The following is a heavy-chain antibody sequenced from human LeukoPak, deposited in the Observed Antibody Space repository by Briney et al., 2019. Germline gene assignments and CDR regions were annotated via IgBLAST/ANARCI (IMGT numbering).Heavy chain of an antibody. J-gene: IGHJ4*02. CDR2: IYYSGST. Sequence: SETLSLTCTVSGDSISSYYWSWIRQPPGKGLEWIGYIYYSGSTNYNPSLKSRVTISVDTSKNQFSLKLSSVTAADTAVYYCARVRAGGEMATIRDYYFDYWGQGTLVTVSS. V-gene: IGHV4-59*01. CDR3: ARVRAGGEMATIRDYYFDY. D-gene: IGHD5-24*01. CDR1: GDSISSYY.